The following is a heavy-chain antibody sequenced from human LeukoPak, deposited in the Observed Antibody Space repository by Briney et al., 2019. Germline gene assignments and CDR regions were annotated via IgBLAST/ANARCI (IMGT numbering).Heavy chain of an antibody. CDR1: GFTFSSYA. Sequence: GGSLRLSCAASGFTFSSYAMSWVRQAPGKGLEWVSAISGSGGSTYYADSVKGRFTISRDNSKNTLYLQMNSLRPEDTAVYYCAKDRAMVRGVTYFDYWGQGTLVTVSS. CDR2: ISGSGGST. CDR3: AKDRAMVRGVTYFDY. D-gene: IGHD3-10*01. V-gene: IGHV3-23*01. J-gene: IGHJ4*02.